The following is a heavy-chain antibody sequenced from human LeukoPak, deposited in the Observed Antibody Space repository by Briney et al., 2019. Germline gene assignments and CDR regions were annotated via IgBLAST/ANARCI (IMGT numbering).Heavy chain of an antibody. J-gene: IGHJ4*02. V-gene: IGHV4-59*01. CDR2: IYYSGST. CDR1: GGSISSYY. CDR3: ARGAQLVTKGLDY. Sequence: SETLSLTCTVSGGSISSYYWSWIRQPPGKGLEWIGYIYYSGSTNYNPSLKSRVTISVDTSRNQFSLKLSSVTAADTAVYYCARGAQLVTKGLDYWGQGTLVTVSS. D-gene: IGHD6-6*01.